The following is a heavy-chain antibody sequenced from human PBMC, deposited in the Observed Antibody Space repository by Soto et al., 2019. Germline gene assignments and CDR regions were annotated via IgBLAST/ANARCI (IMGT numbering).Heavy chain of an antibody. CDR3: AREAVLVVVPAADDY. Sequence: GGSLRLSCAASGFTFSSYSMNWVRQAPGKGLEWVSYISSSSSTIYYADSVKGRFTISRDNAKNSLYLQMNSLRAEDTAVYYCAREAVLVVVPAADDYWGQGTLVTVSS. D-gene: IGHD2-2*01. CDR2: ISSSSSTI. J-gene: IGHJ4*02. CDR1: GFTFSSYS. V-gene: IGHV3-48*01.